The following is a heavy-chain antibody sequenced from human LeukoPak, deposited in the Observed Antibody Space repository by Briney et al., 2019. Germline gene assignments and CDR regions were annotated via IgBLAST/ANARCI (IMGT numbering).Heavy chain of an antibody. Sequence: PGGSLRLSCAASGFTFSSYSMNWVRQAPGKGLEWVAVISYDGSNKYYADSVKGRFTTSRDNSKNTLYLQMNSLRAEDTAVYYCAKALYYYGSGTIRGFDYWGQGTLVTVSS. V-gene: IGHV3-30*18. CDR2: ISYDGSNK. CDR3: AKALYYYGSGTIRGFDY. D-gene: IGHD3-10*01. CDR1: GFTFSSYS. J-gene: IGHJ4*02.